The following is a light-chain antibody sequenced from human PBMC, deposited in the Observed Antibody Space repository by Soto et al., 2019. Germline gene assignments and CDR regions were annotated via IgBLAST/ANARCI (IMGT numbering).Light chain of an antibody. CDR2: EVS. V-gene: IGLV2-8*01. Sequence: QSVLTQPASASGSPGQSVTISCTGTSSDVGGYHYVSWYQQHPGKAPKLMIYEVSKRPSGVPDRFSGSKSGNTASLTVSGLQAEDEADYYCSSYAGSYYVFGNGTKVTVL. CDR3: SSYAGSYYV. CDR1: SSDVGGYHY. J-gene: IGLJ1*01.